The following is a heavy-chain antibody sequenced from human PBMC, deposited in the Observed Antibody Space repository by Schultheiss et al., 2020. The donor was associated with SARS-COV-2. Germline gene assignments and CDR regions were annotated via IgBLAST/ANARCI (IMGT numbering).Heavy chain of an antibody. D-gene: IGHD4-17*01. CDR2: ISAYNGNT. CDR1: GYTFTSYG. J-gene: IGHJ6*02. CDR3: ARDFDGDRPWGYGMDV. V-gene: IGHV1-18*01. Sequence: ASVKVSCKASGYTFTSYGISWVRQAPGQGLEWMGWISAYNGNTNYAQKLQGRVTMTTDTSTSTAYMELRSLRSDDTAVYYCARDFDGDRPWGYGMDVWGQGTTVTVSS.